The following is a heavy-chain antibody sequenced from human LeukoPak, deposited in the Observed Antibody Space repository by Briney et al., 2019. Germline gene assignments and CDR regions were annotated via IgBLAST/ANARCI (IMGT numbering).Heavy chain of an antibody. CDR2: IYYSGST. Sequence: SETLSLTCTVSGGSISSSSYYWGWIRQPPGKGLEWIGSIYYSGSTYYNPSLKSRVTISVDTSKNQFSLKLSSVTAADTAVYYCARPGSDYRGQGTLVTVSS. D-gene: IGHD3-10*01. V-gene: IGHV4-39*01. J-gene: IGHJ4*02. CDR1: GGSISSSSYY. CDR3: ARPGSDY.